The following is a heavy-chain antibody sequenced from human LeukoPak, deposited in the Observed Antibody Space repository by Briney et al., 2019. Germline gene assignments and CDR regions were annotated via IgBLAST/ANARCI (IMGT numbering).Heavy chain of an antibody. J-gene: IGHJ4*02. V-gene: IGHV3-23*01. CDR3: AKGRLVPMTTVTTGFDY. D-gene: IGHD4-17*01. Sequence: PGGSLRLSCAASGFTFSSYAMSWVRQAPGKGLEWVSAISGSGGSTYYADSVKGRFTISRDNSKNTLYLQMNSLRAEDTAVYYCAKGRLVPMTTVTTGFDYWGQGTLVTVSS. CDR1: GFTFSSYA. CDR2: ISGSGGST.